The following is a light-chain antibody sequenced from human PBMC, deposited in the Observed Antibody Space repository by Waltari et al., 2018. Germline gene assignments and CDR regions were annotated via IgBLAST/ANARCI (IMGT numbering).Light chain of an antibody. V-gene: IGKV2-29*02. Sequence: DIVMTQTPLSLPVTPGEPASISCRSSQSLLHSNGNTYLYWYLQKPGQPPRLLIYRVSNRFSGVPDRFSGSGSGTDFTLKISRVEAEDVGVYYCIQALQTPYSFGQGTKVEIK. J-gene: IGKJ2*03. CDR2: RVS. CDR1: QSLLHSNGNTY. CDR3: IQALQTPYS.